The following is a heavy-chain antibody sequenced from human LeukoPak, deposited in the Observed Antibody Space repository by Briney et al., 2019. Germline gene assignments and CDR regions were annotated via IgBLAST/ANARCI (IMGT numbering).Heavy chain of an antibody. CDR2: ISSSRGNI. J-gene: IGHJ4*02. CDR1: GFTFSNYN. V-gene: IGHV3-21*01. CDR3: ARDMRGSYYLTDY. Sequence: PGGSLRLSCAASGFTFSNYNMSWVRQAPGKGLEWVSFISSSRGNIYYADLVKGRIIISRENAKKSLYMQMKRGRAEETGEYYCARDMRGSYYLTDYWRQGTLVTVSS. D-gene: IGHD1-26*01.